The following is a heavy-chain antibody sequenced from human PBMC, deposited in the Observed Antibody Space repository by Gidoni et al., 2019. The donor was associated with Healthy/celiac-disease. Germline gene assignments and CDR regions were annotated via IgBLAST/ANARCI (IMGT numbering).Heavy chain of an antibody. D-gene: IGHD2-21*02. CDR1: GFTLSSNS. J-gene: IGHJ4*02. V-gene: IGHV3-21*01. Sequence: EVQLVEPGGGLVKPGGSLRLSCLASGFTLSSNSVNWVRQVPGNGLEWVSSISSTSSYIYYADSVKSRFTISRDNAKNSLYLQMNSLRAEDTAVYYCARDPGCGGDCYPGLYWGQGTLVTVSS. CDR3: ARDPGCGGDCYPGLY. CDR2: ISSTSSYI.